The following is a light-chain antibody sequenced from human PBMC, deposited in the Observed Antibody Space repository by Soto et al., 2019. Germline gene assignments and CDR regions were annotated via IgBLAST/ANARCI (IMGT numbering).Light chain of an antibody. CDR1: QSINNH. J-gene: IGKJ3*01. V-gene: IGKV1-39*01. Sequence: DILMTQSPSSLSASVEDRVTITCRASQSINNHLNWYQQKPGEAPKLLIYAAYSLQSGVPSRFSGSGSGTDFTLTISSLQTEDFATYYCQQSYEGPLTFGPGTKVEI. CDR2: AAY. CDR3: QQSYEGPLT.